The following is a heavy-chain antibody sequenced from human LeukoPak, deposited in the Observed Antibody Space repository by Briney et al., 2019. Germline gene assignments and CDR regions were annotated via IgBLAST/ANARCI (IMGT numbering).Heavy chain of an antibody. CDR3: ARGRYCSADSCSGGDAFDI. CDR1: GGSINNYY. V-gene: IGHV4-4*07. Sequence: SETLSLTCTVSGGSINNYYWSWIRQPAGKGLEWIGRIYTRGSTNYNPSLKSRVTMSVDTSKNQFSLKLSSVTAADTAVYYCARGRYCSADSCSGGDAFDIWGQGTMVSVSS. D-gene: IGHD2-15*01. J-gene: IGHJ3*02. CDR2: IYTRGST.